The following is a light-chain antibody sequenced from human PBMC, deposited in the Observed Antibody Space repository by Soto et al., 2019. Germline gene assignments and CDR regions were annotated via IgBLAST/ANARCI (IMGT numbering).Light chain of an antibody. V-gene: IGLV2-14*01. CDR3: SSYTSRNTVL. CDR1: SSDVGGYNY. J-gene: IGLJ2*01. CDR2: EVS. Sequence: SALTQPASVSGSPGQSITISCTGTSSDVGGYNYVSWYQHHPGKAPKLMIYEVSYRPSGVSNRFSGSKSGNTASLTISGLQAEDEADYYCSSYTSRNTVLFGGGTKVTVL.